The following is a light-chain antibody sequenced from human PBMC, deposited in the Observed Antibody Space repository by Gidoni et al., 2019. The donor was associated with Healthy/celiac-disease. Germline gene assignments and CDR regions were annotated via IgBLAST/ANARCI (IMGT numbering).Light chain of an antibody. V-gene: IGLV1-40*01. Sequence: QSVLTQPPSVSGAPGHMVTISCTGSSSTIGAGYDVHWYQQLPGTAPKLLIYGNSNRPSGVPDRFSGSKSGTSAALAITGLQAEDEADYYCQSYDSSLSGVVFGGGTKLTVL. CDR2: GNS. J-gene: IGLJ2*01. CDR3: QSYDSSLSGVV. CDR1: SSTIGAGYD.